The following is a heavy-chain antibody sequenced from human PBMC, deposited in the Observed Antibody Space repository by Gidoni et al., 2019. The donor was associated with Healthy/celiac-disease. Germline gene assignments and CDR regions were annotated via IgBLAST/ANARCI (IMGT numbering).Heavy chain of an antibody. J-gene: IGHJ4*02. D-gene: IGHD6-19*01. Sequence: QVQLQQWGAGLLKPSETLSLTCAVYGGSFSGYYWSWIRQPPGKGLEWIGEINHSGSTNYNPSLKSRVTISVDTSKNQFSLKLSSVTAADTAVYYCARGRIPGVYQWLDWRGRYFDYWGQGTLVTVSS. CDR1: GGSFSGYY. CDR3: ARGRIPGVYQWLDWRGRYFDY. V-gene: IGHV4-34*01. CDR2: INHSGST.